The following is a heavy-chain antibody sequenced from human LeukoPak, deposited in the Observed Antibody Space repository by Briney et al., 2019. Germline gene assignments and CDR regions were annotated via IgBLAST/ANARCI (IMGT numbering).Heavy chain of an antibody. J-gene: IGHJ4*02. D-gene: IGHD3-10*01. V-gene: IGHV1-2*02. CDR2: IDPNSGGT. CDR3: ASRSASGNWFLAY. CDR1: GYTFTGQY. Sequence: ASVKVSCKASGYTFTGQYIHWVRQAHGQGFEWMGWIDPNSGGTNYAQKFQGRVTMTRDTSISTVYMELSRLTSDDTAVYYCASRSASGNWFLAYWGQGSLVTLSS.